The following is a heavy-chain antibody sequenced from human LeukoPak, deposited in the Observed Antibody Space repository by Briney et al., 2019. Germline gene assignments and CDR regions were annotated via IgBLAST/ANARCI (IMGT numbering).Heavy chain of an antibody. D-gene: IGHD6-19*01. J-gene: IGHJ4*02. CDR1: GYTFTSYG. Sequence: ASVKVSCKASGYTFTSYGISWVRQAPGQGLEWMGWISAYNGNTNYAQKLQGRVTMTTDTSTSTAYMELRSLRSDDTAVYYCASRFNSSGWYVEDYWGQGTLVTVSS. CDR3: ASRFNSSGWYVEDY. V-gene: IGHV1-18*01. CDR2: ISAYNGNT.